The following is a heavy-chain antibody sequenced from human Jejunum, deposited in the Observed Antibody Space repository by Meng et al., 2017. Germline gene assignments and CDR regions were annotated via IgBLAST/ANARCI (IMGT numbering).Heavy chain of an antibody. J-gene: IGHJ4*02. CDR1: GFTFSSHK. V-gene: IGHV3-30*01. CDR3: VRGSIDWYLDY. D-gene: IGHD3-9*01. CDR2: TSSDGNTN. Sequence: QGPLGGSGGGVFETGRSLRLSCAASGFTFSSHKMYWVRQAPGKGLEWVAVTSSDGNTNYYADSVKGRFTISRDNSKNTMFLQMNSLRGDDTAVYYCVRGSIDWYLDYWGQGTLVTVSS.